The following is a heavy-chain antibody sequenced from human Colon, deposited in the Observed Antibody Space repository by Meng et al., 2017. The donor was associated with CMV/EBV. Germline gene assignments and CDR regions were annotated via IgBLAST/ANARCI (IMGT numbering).Heavy chain of an antibody. D-gene: IGHD2-2*01. CDR1: GFSFDDYG. J-gene: IGHJ6*02. V-gene: IGHV3-20*01. Sequence: GESLKISCAASGFSFDDYGMSWVRQAPGKGLEWVSGINWNGGRTGHADSVKGRFTISRDNAKNSLYLQMNSLRAEDTALYHCARGKGYCSSSDCSLGTNYYYYYGMDVWGQGTTVTVSS. CDR3: ARGKGYCSSSDCSLGTNYYYYYGMDV. CDR2: INWNGGRT.